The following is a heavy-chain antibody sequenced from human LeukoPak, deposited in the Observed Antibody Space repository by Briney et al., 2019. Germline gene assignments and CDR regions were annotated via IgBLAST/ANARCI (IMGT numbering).Heavy chain of an antibody. J-gene: IGHJ5*02. CDR1: GYTFTGYY. V-gene: IGHV1-2*02. CDR3: ARLAVAGTGWGWFDP. CDR2: INPNSGGT. Sequence: ASVKVSCKASGYTFTGYYIHWVRQAPGQGLEWMGWINPNSGGTNYAQKFQGRVTMTRDTSISTAYMELSRLRSDDTAVYYCARLAVAGTGWGWFDPWGQGTLVTVSS. D-gene: IGHD6-19*01.